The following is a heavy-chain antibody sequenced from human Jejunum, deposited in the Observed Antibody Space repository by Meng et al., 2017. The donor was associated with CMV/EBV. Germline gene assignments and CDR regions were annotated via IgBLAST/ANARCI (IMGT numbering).Heavy chain of an antibody. V-gene: IGHV2-5*01. D-gene: IGHD6-13*01. Sequence: SGFSLTTSGVAVGWIRQPPGKALEWLAHIYWNGNKYYSTSLKSRLTITKDTSKNQVVLTMTNVDPVDTATYYCAHLYGTTWYYYDYWGQGTLVTVPQ. CDR1: GFSLTTSGVA. CDR3: AHLYGTTWYYYDY. J-gene: IGHJ4*02. CDR2: IYWNGNK.